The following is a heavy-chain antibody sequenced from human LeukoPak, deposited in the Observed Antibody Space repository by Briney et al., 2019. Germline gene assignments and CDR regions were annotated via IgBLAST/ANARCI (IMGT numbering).Heavy chain of an antibody. CDR3: ARAFPSPVATTTDAFDI. Sequence: GSLRLSCAASGFTFSKYSMTWVRQAPGKGLEWIGYIYYSGSTYYNPSLKSRVTISVDTSKNQFSLKLSSVTAADTAVYYCARAFPSPVATTTDAFDIWGQGTMVTVSS. CDR2: IYYSGST. CDR1: GFTFSKYS. J-gene: IGHJ3*02. V-gene: IGHV4-59*01. D-gene: IGHD5-12*01.